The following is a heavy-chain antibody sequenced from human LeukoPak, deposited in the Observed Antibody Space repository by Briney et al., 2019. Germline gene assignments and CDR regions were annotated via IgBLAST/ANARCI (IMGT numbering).Heavy chain of an antibody. CDR1: GYTFTGYY. D-gene: IGHD3-9*01. CDR3: ARQYYDILTGYRLNWFDP. Sequence: ASVKVSCKASGYTFTGYYMHWVRQAPGQGLEWMGWINPNSGGTNYAQKFQGRVTMTRDTSISTAYMELSRLRSDDTAVYYCARQYYDILTGYRLNWFDPWGQGILVTVSS. V-gene: IGHV1-2*02. J-gene: IGHJ5*02. CDR2: INPNSGGT.